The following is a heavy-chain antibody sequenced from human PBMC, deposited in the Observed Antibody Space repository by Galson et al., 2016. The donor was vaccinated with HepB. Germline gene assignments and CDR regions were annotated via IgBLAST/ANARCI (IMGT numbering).Heavy chain of an antibody. CDR3: ARRADIVVVVATTPLDL. V-gene: IGHV1-18*01. Sequence: SVKVSCKASGYTFTSYGISWVRQAPGQGLEWMGWISVYNGNTNYAQKFQGRVTMATDTSTSTAYMELRSLRSDDTAVYYCARRADIVVVVATTPLDLWGQGTLVTVSS. D-gene: IGHD2-15*01. J-gene: IGHJ5*02. CDR1: GYTFTSYG. CDR2: ISVYNGNT.